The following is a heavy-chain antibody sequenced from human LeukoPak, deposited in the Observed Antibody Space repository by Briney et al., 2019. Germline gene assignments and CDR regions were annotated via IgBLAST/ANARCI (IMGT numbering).Heavy chain of an antibody. J-gene: IGHJ2*01. CDR1: GDSINSGSYY. CDR2: MHFSGST. Sequence: PSETLSLTCTVSGDSINSGSYYWGWIRQPPGEGLEWIGNMHFSGSTYYNPSLKSRVTLSVDTSKNQFSLELNSVTAADTAVYFCATTRLLYTDYYWYFDLWGRGTLVTVSS. D-gene: IGHD3-9*01. V-gene: IGHV4-39*01. CDR3: ATTRLLYTDYYWYFDL.